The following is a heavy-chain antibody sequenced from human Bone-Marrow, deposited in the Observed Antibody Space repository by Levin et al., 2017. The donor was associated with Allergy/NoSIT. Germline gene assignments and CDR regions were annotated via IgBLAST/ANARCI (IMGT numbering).Heavy chain of an antibody. CDR3: ARDQYDSSGYYARIFAS. CDR1: GFTFNSYA. J-gene: IGHJ4*02. D-gene: IGHD3-22*01. Sequence: PGGSLRLSCVASGFTFNSYALHWVRQAPGKGLEWVAVISYDGTNKYYADSVKGRFTISRDNSKSTLYLQVNSLRAEDTAVFYCARDQYDSSGYYARIFASWGQGTLVTVSS. CDR2: ISYDGTNK. V-gene: IGHV3-30*04.